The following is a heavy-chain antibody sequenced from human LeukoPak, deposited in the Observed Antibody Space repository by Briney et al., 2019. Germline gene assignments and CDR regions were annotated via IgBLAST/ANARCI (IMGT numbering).Heavy chain of an antibody. CDR2: IYYSGST. D-gene: IGHD3-22*01. CDR1: GGSISSYY. V-gene: IGHV4-59*12. CDR3: ARSYDSSGYYPGY. J-gene: IGHJ4*02. Sequence: SETLSLTCTVSGGSISSYYWSWIRQPPGKGLEWIGYIYYSGSTNYNPSLKSRVTMSVDTSKNQFSLKLSSVTALDTAVYYCARSYDSSGYYPGYWGQGTLVTVSS.